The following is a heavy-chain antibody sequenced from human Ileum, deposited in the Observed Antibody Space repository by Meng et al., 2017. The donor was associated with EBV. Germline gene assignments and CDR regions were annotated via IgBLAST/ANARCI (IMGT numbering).Heavy chain of an antibody. J-gene: IGHJ5*02. CDR2: TYRRSRWYY. CDR3: ATSRIAKFDR. CDR1: GDIVSSDKTA. V-gene: IGHV6-1*01. Sequence: QLQLKEAGPGVVRPPQTFSLCCVFSGDIVSSDKTAWNWIRQSPSRGLEWLGRTYRRSRWYYDYALSVKSRINISPDTSKNQVSLQLNSVTDEDTGIYYCATSRIAKFDRWGQGTLVTVSS.